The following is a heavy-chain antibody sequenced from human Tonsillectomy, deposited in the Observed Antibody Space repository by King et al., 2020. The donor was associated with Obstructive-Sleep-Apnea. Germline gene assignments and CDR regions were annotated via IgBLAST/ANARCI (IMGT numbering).Heavy chain of an antibody. D-gene: IGHD3-10*01. CDR2: IYHSGST. CDR3: ARVGPSGYPIDY. Sequence: QLQLQESGSGLVKPSQTLSLTCAVSGGSISSGGYSWSWIRQPPGKGLEWIGYIYHSGSTYYNPSLKSRVTISVDRSQNQFSLKLSSVTAADTAVYYCARVGPSGYPIDYWGQGTLVTVSS. J-gene: IGHJ4*02. V-gene: IGHV4-30-2*01. CDR1: GGSISSGGYS.